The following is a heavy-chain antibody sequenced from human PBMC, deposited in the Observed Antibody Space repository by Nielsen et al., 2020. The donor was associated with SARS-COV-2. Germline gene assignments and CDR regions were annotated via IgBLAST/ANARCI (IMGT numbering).Heavy chain of an antibody. CDR1: GFTFDDYA. J-gene: IGHJ6*02. CDR2: ISWNSGSI. Sequence: SLKISCAASGFTFDDYAMHWVRQAPGKGLEWVSGISWNSGSIGYADSVKGRFTISRDNAKNSLYLQMNSLRGEDTAVYFCARDAYGMDVWGQGTTVTVSS. V-gene: IGHV3-9*01. CDR3: ARDAYGMDV.